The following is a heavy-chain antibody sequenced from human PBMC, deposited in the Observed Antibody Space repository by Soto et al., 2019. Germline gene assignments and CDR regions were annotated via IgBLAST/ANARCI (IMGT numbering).Heavy chain of an antibody. CDR2: IIPILGIA. CDR3: ARERLGEAGGMDV. CDR1: GGTFSSYT. Sequence: QVQLVQSGAEVKKPGSSVKVSCKASGGTFSSYTISWVRQAPGQGLEWMGRIIPILGIANYAQKFQGRVTITADKSTSTAYMELSSLRSEDTAVYYRARERLGEAGGMDVWGQGTTVTVSS. J-gene: IGHJ6*02. D-gene: IGHD3-16*01. V-gene: IGHV1-69*08.